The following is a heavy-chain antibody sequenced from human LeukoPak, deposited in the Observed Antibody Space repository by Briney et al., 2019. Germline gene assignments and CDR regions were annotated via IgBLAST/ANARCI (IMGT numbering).Heavy chain of an antibody. Sequence: SETLSLTCTVSRASLSNGVYYWGWIRQPPGKGLEWIGYIDHSGDTYYNPSLRSRVTISVDRSKNQFSLELSSVTAADTAVYYCAREEWFDPWGQGTLVTVSS. CDR3: AREEWFDP. V-gene: IGHV4-30-2*01. CDR1: RASLSNGVYY. CDR2: IDHSGDT. J-gene: IGHJ5*02.